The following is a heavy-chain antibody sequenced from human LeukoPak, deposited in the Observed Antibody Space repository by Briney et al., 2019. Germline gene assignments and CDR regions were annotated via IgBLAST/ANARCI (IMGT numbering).Heavy chain of an antibody. V-gene: IGHV1-18*01. J-gene: IGHJ6*02. CDR1: GYTFTSYG. CDR2: ISAYNGNT. CDR3: ARNRSVGATSIDYYYYGMDV. Sequence: ASVKVSCKASGYTFTSYGISWVRQAPGQGLEWMGWISAYNGNTNYAQKLQGRVTMTTDTSTSTAYMELRSLRSDDTAVYYCARNRSVGATSIDYYYYGMDVWGQGTTVTVSS. D-gene: IGHD1-26*01.